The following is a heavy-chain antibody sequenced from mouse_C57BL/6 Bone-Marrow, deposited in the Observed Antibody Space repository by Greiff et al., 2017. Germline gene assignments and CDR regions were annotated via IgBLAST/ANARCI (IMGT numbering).Heavy chain of an antibody. CDR1: GYTFTSYW. V-gene: IGHV1-52*01. CDR3: AVGNYGY. J-gene: IGHJ2*01. D-gene: IGHD2-1*01. Sequence: QVQLKQPGAELVRPGSSVKLSCKASGYTFTSYWMHWVKQRPIQGLEWIGDIDPSDSDTHYNQKFKDKATLTVDNSSSTAYMQLSSLTSEGSAVYYFAVGNYGYWGTGTTLTVSS. CDR2: IDPSDSDT.